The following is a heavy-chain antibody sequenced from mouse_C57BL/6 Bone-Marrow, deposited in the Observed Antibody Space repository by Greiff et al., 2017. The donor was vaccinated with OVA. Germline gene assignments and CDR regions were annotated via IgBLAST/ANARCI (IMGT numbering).Heavy chain of an antibody. CDR2: IYPGSGST. J-gene: IGHJ1*03. D-gene: IGHD1-1*01. CDR3: ARKVLRYWYFDG. Sequence: QVQLQQPGAELVKPGASVKMSCKASGYTFTSYWITWVKQRPGQGLEWIGDIYPGSGSTNYNEKFKSKATLTVDTSSSTAYMQLSSLTSEDSAVYYCARKVLRYWYFDGWGTGTTVTVSS. V-gene: IGHV1-55*01. CDR1: GYTFTSYW.